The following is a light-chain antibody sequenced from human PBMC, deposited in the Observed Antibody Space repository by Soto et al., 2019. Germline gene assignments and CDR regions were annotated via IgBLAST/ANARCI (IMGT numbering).Light chain of an antibody. J-gene: IGLJ1*01. CDR3: SSYTSSSTLL. Sequence: QSALTQPASVSGSPGQSITISCTGTSSDVGAYNYVSWYQQHPGKAPKLMIYEVSNRPSGVSNRFSGSKSGYTASLTISGLQAEDEADYYCSSYTSSSTLLFGTGTKVTVL. CDR2: EVS. V-gene: IGLV2-14*01. CDR1: SSDVGAYNY.